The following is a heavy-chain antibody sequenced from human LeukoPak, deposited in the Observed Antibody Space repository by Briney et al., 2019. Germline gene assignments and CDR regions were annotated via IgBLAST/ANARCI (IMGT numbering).Heavy chain of an antibody. Sequence: SQTLSLTCAVYGGSFSGYYWSWIRQPPGKGLEWIGEINHSGSTNYNPSLKSRVTISVDTSKNQFSLKLSSVTAADTAVYYCARHGYPRWSYYYYYMDVWGKGTTVTISS. CDR1: GGSFSGYY. CDR3: ARHGYPRWSYYYYYMDV. D-gene: IGHD3-22*01. CDR2: INHSGST. J-gene: IGHJ6*03. V-gene: IGHV4-34*01.